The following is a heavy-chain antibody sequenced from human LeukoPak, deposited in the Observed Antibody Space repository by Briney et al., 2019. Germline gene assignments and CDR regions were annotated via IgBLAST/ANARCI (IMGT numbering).Heavy chain of an antibody. CDR3: TSGLYYDSWSDLFDY. J-gene: IGHJ4*02. CDR2: IRRKANGGTT. D-gene: IGHD3-3*01. Sequence: GGSLRLSCTASGFTFGDYAMSWVRQAPGKGPEWVGFIRRKANGGTTEYTASVKGRFTISRDDSKGTAYLQMNSLKTEDTAVYYCTSGLYYDSWSDLFDYWGQGTLVTVSS. V-gene: IGHV3-49*04. CDR1: GFTFGDYA.